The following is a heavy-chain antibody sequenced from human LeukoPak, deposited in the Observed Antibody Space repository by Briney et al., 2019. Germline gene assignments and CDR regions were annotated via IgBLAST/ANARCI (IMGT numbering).Heavy chain of an antibody. V-gene: IGHV3-30*02. CDR3: AKTAGRITIFGVVIY. J-gene: IGHJ4*02. D-gene: IGHD3-3*01. CDR2: IRYDGSNK. CDR1: GFTFSSYG. Sequence: GGSLRLSCAAPGFTFSSYGMHWVRQAPGKGLEWVAFIRYDGSNKYYADSVKGRFTISRDNSKNTLYLQMNSLRAEDTAVYYCAKTAGRITIFGVVIYWGQGTLVTVSS.